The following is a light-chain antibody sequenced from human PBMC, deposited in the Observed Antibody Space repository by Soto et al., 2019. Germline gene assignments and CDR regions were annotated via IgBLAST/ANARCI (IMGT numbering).Light chain of an antibody. Sequence: QSALTQPASVSGSPGQSITISCTGTSSDIGGYSYVSWHQQHPDKAPKLMIYEVSHRPSGVSNRFSGSKSGNTASLTISGLQAEDEADYSCSSYSSTSTPVVFGGGTKLTVL. CDR1: SSDIGGYSY. V-gene: IGLV2-14*01. J-gene: IGLJ2*01. CDR2: EVS. CDR3: SSYSSTSTPVV.